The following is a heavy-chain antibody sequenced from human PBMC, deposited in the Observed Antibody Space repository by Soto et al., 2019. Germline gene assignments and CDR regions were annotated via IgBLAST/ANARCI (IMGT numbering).Heavy chain of an antibody. CDR1: GFSFSDYA. Sequence: PGRSLRLSCKASGFSFSDYAMTWVRQAPGKGLEWVSVISGSGDNTFYAASVKGRFAISRDNSKNVLYLQMNSLSADDAAVYFCAKVMVITVYGVDILFVYRCLGPLVTV. CDR3: AKVMVITVYGVDILFVY. V-gene: IGHV3-23*01. CDR2: ISGSGDNT. D-gene: IGHD2-21*01. J-gene: IGHJ4*01.